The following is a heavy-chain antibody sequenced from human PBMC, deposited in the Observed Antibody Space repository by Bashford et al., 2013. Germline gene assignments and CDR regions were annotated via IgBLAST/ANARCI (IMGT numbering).Heavy chain of an antibody. D-gene: IGHD1-26*01. CDR3: TRDLVGATSDF. J-gene: IGHJ4*02. CDR2: IDTDGSYT. V-gene: IGHV3-74*01. Sequence: GGSLRLSCAASGFIFSTYWMHWVRQAPGKGLVWVSRIDTDGSYTDYADSVRGRFTISRDNAKNTLYLQMHSLRDEDTAVYFCTRDLVGATSDFWGQGTLVTVSS. CDR1: GFIFSTYW.